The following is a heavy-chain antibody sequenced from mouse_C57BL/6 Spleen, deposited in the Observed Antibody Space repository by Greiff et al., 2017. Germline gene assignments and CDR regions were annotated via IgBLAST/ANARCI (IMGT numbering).Heavy chain of an antibody. Sequence: EVKLMESGGGLVKPGGSLKLSCAASGFTFSDYGMHWVRQAPEKGLEWVAYISSGSSTIYYADTVKGRFTISRDNAKNTLFLQMTSLRSEDTAMYYCARENWEREFDYWGQGTTLTVSS. CDR3: ARENWEREFDY. CDR1: GFTFSDYG. V-gene: IGHV5-17*01. CDR2: ISSGSSTI. D-gene: IGHD4-1*01. J-gene: IGHJ2*01.